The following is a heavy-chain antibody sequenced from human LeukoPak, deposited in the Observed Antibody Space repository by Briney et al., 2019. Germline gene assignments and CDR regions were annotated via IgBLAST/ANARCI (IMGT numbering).Heavy chain of an antibody. J-gene: IGHJ3*02. V-gene: IGHV3-7*01. CDR3: AREGPGGFDI. Sequence: GGSLRLSCAASGFTFSSYWMSWVRQTPGKGLEWVANIKQDGSEKSSVDSVKGRFTISRDNAKNSLHVQMNSLRVEDTAVYYCAREGPGGFDIWGQGTMVTVSS. CDR2: IKQDGSEK. D-gene: IGHD3-10*01. CDR1: GFTFSSYW.